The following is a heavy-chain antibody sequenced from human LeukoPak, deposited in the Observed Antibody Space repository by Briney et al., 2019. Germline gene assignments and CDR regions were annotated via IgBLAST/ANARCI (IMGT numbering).Heavy chain of an antibody. J-gene: IGHJ4*02. CDR1: GGSISDNY. V-gene: IGHV4-59*12. D-gene: IGHD3-10*01. Sequence: SETLSLTCTVSGGSISDNYWSWIRQPPGKGLEWMGYAYSSGHTIYNSSLKSRVAMSLDTSKNQFSLKLSSVTAADTAVYYCARGPGLYYYGSGSFYNYWGQGTLVTVSS. CDR2: AYSSGHT. CDR3: ARGPGLYYYGSGSFYNY.